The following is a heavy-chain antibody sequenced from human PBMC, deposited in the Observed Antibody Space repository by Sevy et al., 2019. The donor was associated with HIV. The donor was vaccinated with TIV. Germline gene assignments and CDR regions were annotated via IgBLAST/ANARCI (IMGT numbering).Heavy chain of an antibody. CDR3: AKDPYSSGEYFQK. CDR2: ISGSGGRI. CDR1: GFNFNNYA. Sequence: GGSLRLSCKASGFNFNNYAMSWVRQAPGKGLEWVSTISGSGGRIYTAESVRGRLTISRDNSKRTVYLQMNSLRGDDTAIYYCAKDPYSSGEYFQKWGQGARVTVSS. V-gene: IGHV3-23*01. J-gene: IGHJ1*01. D-gene: IGHD3-22*01.